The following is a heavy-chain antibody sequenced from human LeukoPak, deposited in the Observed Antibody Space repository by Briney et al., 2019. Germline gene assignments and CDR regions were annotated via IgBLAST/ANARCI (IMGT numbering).Heavy chain of an antibody. V-gene: IGHV1-24*01. CDR1: GYTLTELS. Sequence: GASVKVSCKVSGYTLTELSMHWMRQAPGKGLEWMGGFDPEDGETIYAQKFQGRVTMTEDTSTDTAYMELSSLRSEDTAVYYCARNVAITGTCDYWGQGTLVTVSS. CDR3: ARNVAITGTCDY. D-gene: IGHD2-8*02. CDR2: FDPEDGET. J-gene: IGHJ4*02.